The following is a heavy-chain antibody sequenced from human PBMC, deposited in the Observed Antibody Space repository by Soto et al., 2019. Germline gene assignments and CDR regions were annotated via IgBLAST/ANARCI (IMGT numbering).Heavy chain of an antibody. J-gene: IGHJ5*02. V-gene: IGHV5-10-1*01. CDR1: GYSFTTYW. CDR2: IDPSDSYT. CDR3: ARHLGMTSLPDR. Sequence: GESLKISCQGSGYSFTTYWISWVRQMPGKGLEWMGKIDPSDSYTNYSPSFQGHVPISADKSINTAYLQWSSLKASDTAMYYCARHLGMTSLPDRWGQGTLVTVSS. D-gene: IGHD3-16*01.